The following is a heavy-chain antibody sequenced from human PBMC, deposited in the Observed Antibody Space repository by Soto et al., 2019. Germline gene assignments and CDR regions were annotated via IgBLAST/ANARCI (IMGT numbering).Heavy chain of an antibody. J-gene: IGHJ6*02. Sequence: PSQTLSLTCAISGDSVSSNSAAWNWIRQSPSRGLEWLGRTYYRSKWYNDYAVSVKSRITINPDTSKIQFSLQLNSVTPEDTAVYYCARDRSAAAYQYYYGMDVWGQGTTVTVSS. D-gene: IGHD6-13*01. V-gene: IGHV6-1*01. CDR2: TYYRSKWYN. CDR1: GDSVSSNSAA. CDR3: ARDRSAAAYQYYYGMDV.